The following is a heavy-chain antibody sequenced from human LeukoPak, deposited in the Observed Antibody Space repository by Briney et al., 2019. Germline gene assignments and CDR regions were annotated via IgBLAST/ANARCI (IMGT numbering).Heavy chain of an antibody. Sequence: PSETLSLTCTVSGGSVSSTHYWGWIRQPPGKGLEWIGSIYYGGSTYYNASLRSRVTTSVDTSKNQFSLKLSSVTAADTAVYYCAKSTYYYDTFVNAFDLWGQGTVVTVSS. J-gene: IGHJ3*01. CDR1: GGSVSSTHY. CDR2: IYYGGST. D-gene: IGHD3-22*01. V-gene: IGHV4-39*07. CDR3: AKSTYYYDTFVNAFDL.